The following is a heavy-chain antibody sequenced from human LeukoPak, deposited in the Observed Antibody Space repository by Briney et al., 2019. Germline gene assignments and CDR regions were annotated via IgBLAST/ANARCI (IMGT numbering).Heavy chain of an antibody. CDR3: ARDRRVLWFGELFGTEKYMDV. CDR1: GFTFSSYW. Sequence: GGSLRPSCAASGFTFSSYWMSWVRQAPGKGLEWVANIKQDGSEKYYVDSVKGRFTISRDNAKNSLYLQMNSLRAEDTAVYYCARDRRVLWFGELFGTEKYMDVWGKGTTVTVSS. J-gene: IGHJ6*03. V-gene: IGHV3-7*03. D-gene: IGHD3-10*01. CDR2: IKQDGSEK.